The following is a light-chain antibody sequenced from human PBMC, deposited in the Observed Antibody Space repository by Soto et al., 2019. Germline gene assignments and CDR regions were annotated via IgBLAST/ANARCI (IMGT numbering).Light chain of an antibody. Sequence: EIVLTQSPGTLSLSPGERATLSCRASQSINSSYLAWYQQKPGQAPRLLIYGASSRATGIPARFSGSWSGTEFTITISSMEPEDFAVYYCQQLGSSPGFTFGPGTKVDIK. CDR2: GAS. V-gene: IGKV3-20*01. CDR3: QQLGSSPGFT. J-gene: IGKJ3*01. CDR1: QSINSSY.